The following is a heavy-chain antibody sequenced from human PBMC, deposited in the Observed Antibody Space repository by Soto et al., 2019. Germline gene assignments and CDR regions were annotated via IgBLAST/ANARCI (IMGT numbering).Heavy chain of an antibody. CDR3: AREDSIIIPAVADV. V-gene: IGHV3-21*04. Sequence: SLRLSCEVSGFTFTNFGINWVRQAPGKGLEWVSSVSKSDYTYYSESVKGRFTISRDNAKNSVSLQMNTLRAEDTAVYYCAREDSIIIPAVADVWGQGTQVTVSS. CDR2: VSKSDYT. D-gene: IGHD3-10*01. CDR1: GFTFTNFG. J-gene: IGHJ4*02.